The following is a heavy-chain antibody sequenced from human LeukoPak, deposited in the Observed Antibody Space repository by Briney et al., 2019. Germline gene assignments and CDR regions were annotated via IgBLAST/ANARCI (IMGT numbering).Heavy chain of an antibody. D-gene: IGHD2-2*01. CDR2: IIPIFGTA. CDR1: GGTFSSYA. Sequence: ASVKVSCKASGGTFSSYAISWVRQAPGQALEWMGGIIPIFGTANYAQKFQGRVTITADESTSTAYMELSSLRSEDTAVYYCARDERLPAAMDYWGQGTLVTVSS. CDR3: ARDERLPAAMDY. V-gene: IGHV1-69*13. J-gene: IGHJ4*02.